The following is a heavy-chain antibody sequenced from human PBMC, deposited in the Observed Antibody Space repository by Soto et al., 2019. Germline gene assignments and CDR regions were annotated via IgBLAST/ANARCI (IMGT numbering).Heavy chain of an antibody. CDR3: ARPKSRGAFDV. Sequence: GASVKVSCKASGYTFTSYYIHWVRQAPGQGLEWMGIINPSGGTTNYAQEFQDRVTMTRDTSTSTVFMELSSLRSEDTAVYYCARPKSRGAFDVWGQGTMVTVSS. CDR2: INPSGGTT. CDR1: GYTFTSYY. V-gene: IGHV1-46*01. J-gene: IGHJ3*01.